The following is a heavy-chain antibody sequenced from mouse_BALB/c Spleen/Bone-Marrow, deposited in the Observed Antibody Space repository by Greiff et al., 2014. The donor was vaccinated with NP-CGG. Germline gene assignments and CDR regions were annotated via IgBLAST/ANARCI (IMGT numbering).Heavy chain of an antibody. D-gene: IGHD2-10*02. V-gene: IGHV1-14*01. CDR1: GYTFTGYV. CDR3: ARKVWYYAMDY. CDR2: INPYNDGT. J-gene: IGHJ4*01. Sequence: LEESGPELVKPGASVKMSCKASGYTFTGYVMHWVKQKPGQGLEWIGYINPYNDGTKYNEKFKGKATLTSDKSSSTAYMELSSLTSEDSAVYYCARKVWYYAMDYWGQGTSVTVSS.